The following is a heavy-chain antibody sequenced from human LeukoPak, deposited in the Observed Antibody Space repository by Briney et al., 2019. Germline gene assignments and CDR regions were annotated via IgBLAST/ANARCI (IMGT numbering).Heavy chain of an antibody. CDR2: IIPIFGTA. CDR1: GGTFSSYA. V-gene: IGHV1-69*05. J-gene: IGHJ4*02. CDR3: ARGIYCGGDCLGY. D-gene: IGHD2-21*01. Sequence: SVKVSCKASGGTFSSYAISWVRQAPGQGLEWMGGIIPIFGTANYAQKFQGRVTITTDESTSTAYMERSSLRSEDTAVYYCARGIYCGGDCLGYWGQGTLVTVSS.